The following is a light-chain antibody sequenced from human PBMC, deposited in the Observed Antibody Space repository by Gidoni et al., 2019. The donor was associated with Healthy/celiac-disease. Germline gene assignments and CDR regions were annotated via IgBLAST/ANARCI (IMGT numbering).Light chain of an antibody. V-gene: IGLV2-14*01. CDR2: DVS. Sequence: QSALTQPASVSGSPGQSITISCTGTSSDVGGYKYVSWSQQHPGKAPKLMIYDVSNRPSGVSNRFSGSKSGNTASLTISGLQAEDEADYYCSSYTSSSTLVVFGGGTKLTVL. J-gene: IGLJ2*01. CDR1: SSDVGGYKY. CDR3: SSYTSSSTLVV.